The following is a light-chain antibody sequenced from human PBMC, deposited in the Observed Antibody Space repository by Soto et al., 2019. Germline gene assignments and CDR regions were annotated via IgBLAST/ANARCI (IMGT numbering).Light chain of an antibody. V-gene: IGLV1-44*01. Sequence: QSVLTQPPSASGTPGQRVTISCSGSSSNIGSNSVSWYQQLPGTAPKLLIYSNIQRPSGVPDRFSGSKSGTSASLAISGLQSEDEADYYCSSYAGSNNWVLGGGTKLTVL. CDR3: SSYAGSNNWV. J-gene: IGLJ3*02. CDR1: SSNIGSNS. CDR2: SNI.